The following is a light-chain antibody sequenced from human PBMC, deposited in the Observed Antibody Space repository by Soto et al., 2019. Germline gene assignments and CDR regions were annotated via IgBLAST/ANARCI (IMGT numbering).Light chain of an antibody. J-gene: IGKJ1*01. CDR3: QQRSNWPTWT. CDR1: HSVNSY. CDR2: DAP. V-gene: IGKV3-11*01. Sequence: EIVLTQSPATLSLSPGERATLSCRASHSVNSYLAWYQQKPGQAPRLLTYDAPNRATGIPGRLRGSGSGTDFTLTISTLEPEAFAVYYCQQRSNWPTWTFGQGTKVDIK.